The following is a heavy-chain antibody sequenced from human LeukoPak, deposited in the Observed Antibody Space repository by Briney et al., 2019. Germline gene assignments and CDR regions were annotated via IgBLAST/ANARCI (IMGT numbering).Heavy chain of an antibody. CDR2: FDPEDGET. CDR1: GYTLTELS. Sequence: ASVKVSCKVSGYTLTELSMHWVRQAPGKGLEWMGGFDPEDGETIYAQKFQGRVTMNEDTSTDTGYMELSSLRSEDTAVYYCATTDSSTYYYDSSGPTPFDYWGQGTLVTVSS. CDR3: ATTDSSTYYYDSSGPTPFDY. D-gene: IGHD3-22*01. V-gene: IGHV1-24*01. J-gene: IGHJ4*02.